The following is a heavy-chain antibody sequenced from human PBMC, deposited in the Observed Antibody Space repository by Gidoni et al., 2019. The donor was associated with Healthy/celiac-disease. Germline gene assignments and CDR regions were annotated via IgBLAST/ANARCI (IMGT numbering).Heavy chain of an antibody. Sequence: QVKLQQWGAGLLKPSETLSLTCAVYGGSFSGYYWCWIRQPPGKGLEWIGEINHSGSTNYNPSLKSRVTISVDTSKNKFSLKLSSVTAADTAVYYCARGGGRITMVRGATRGWFDPWGQGTLVTVSS. CDR3: ARGGGRITMVRGATRGWFDP. J-gene: IGHJ5*02. D-gene: IGHD3-10*01. CDR2: INHSGST. CDR1: GGSFSGYY. V-gene: IGHV4-34*01.